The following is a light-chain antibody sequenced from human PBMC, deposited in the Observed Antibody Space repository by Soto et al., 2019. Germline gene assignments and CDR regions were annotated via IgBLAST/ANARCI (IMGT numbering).Light chain of an antibody. J-gene: IGKJ1*01. CDR2: AAS. CDR3: HQSYTTPRT. CDR1: QSISTF. V-gene: IGKV1-39*01. Sequence: DIQMTQSPSSLSASVGDRVSVTCRASQSISTFLNWYQQRPGEAPKLLIYAASSLQSGVPSSFSGSGSGADVTLTIGSLQPEDFATYYCHQSYTTPRTFGQGTKVEVK.